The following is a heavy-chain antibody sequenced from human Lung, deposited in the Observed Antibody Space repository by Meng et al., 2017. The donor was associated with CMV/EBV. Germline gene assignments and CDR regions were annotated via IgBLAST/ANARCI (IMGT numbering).Heavy chain of an antibody. CDR2: ISPTSTTV. CDR3: ARDIKSGRVGFDY. Sequence: GGSLRPXCAASGFTFSEYFMAWIRQTPGKGLEWVSYISPTSTTVFYAESVRGRSTVSRDNANNSLLLQMDSLRADDTAVYYCARDIKSGRVGFDYWSQGTLVTVSS. CDR1: GFTFSEYF. J-gene: IGHJ4*02. V-gene: IGHV3-11*04.